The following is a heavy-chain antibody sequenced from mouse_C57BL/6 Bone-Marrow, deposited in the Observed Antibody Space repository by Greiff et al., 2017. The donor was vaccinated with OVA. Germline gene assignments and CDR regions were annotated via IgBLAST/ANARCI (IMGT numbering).Heavy chain of an antibody. J-gene: IGHJ2*01. CDR1: GYTFTDYY. D-gene: IGHD2-1*01. CDR2: IYPRSGNT. V-gene: IGHV1-81*01. Sequence: VQLQESGPVLVKPGASVKMSCKASGYTFTDYYMNWVKQRTGQGLEWIGEIYPRSGNTYYNEKFKGKATLTADKSSSTAYMELRSLTSEDSAVYFCARRIYYGNYPYYFDYWGQGTTLTVSS. CDR3: ARRIYYGNYPYYFDY.